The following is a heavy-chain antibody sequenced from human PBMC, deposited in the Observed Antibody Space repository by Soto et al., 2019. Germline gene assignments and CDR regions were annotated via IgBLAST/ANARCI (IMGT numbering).Heavy chain of an antibody. CDR2: ISSSSSTI. CDR3: AREKYSYGFRCYYMDV. D-gene: IGHD5-18*01. Sequence: EVQLVESGGGLVQPGGSLRLSCAASGFTFSSYSMNWVRQAPGKGLEWVSYISSSSSTIYYADSVKGRFTISRDNAKNSLYLQMNSLRAEDTAVYYCAREKYSYGFRCYYMDVWGKGTTVTVSS. CDR1: GFTFSSYS. J-gene: IGHJ6*03. V-gene: IGHV3-48*01.